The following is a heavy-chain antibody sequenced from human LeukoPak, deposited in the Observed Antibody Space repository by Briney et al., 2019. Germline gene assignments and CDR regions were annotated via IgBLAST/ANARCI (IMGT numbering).Heavy chain of an antibody. J-gene: IGHJ6*03. CDR3: ASWGSYDFWSGYRYYMDV. Sequence: SGSTIYYADSVKGRFTISRDNAKNSLYLQMNSLRAEDTAVYYCASWGSYDFWSGYRYYMDVWGKGTTVTVSS. CDR2: SGSTI. V-gene: IGHV3-11*04. D-gene: IGHD3-3*01.